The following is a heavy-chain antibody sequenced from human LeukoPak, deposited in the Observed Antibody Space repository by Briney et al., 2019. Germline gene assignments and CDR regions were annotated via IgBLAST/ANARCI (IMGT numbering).Heavy chain of an antibody. CDR3: ARESCSGGSCHVGGDDY. CDR1: GYTFTGYY. V-gene: IGHV1-18*04. Sequence: ASVKVSCKASGYTFTGYYMHWVRQAPGQGLEWMGWISAYNGNTNYAQKLQGRVTMTTDTSTSTAYMELRSLRSDDTAVYYCARESCSGGSCHVGGDDYWGQGTLVTVSS. CDR2: ISAYNGNT. D-gene: IGHD2-15*01. J-gene: IGHJ4*02.